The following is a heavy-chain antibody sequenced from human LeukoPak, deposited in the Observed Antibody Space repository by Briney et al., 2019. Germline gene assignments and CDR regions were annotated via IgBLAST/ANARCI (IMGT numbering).Heavy chain of an antibody. J-gene: IGHJ4*02. V-gene: IGHV4-39*01. D-gene: IGHD6-13*01. CDR3: ARRVPGYSSNWRYFDY. CDR1: GGSISSSNYY. Sequence: PSETLSLTCTVSGGSISSSNYYWGWIRQPPGKGLEWIGSIYYSGSTYYNPSLKGRVTISVDTSKNQFSLKLSSVTAADTAVYYCARRVPGYSSNWRYFDYWGQGTLVTVSS. CDR2: IYYSGST.